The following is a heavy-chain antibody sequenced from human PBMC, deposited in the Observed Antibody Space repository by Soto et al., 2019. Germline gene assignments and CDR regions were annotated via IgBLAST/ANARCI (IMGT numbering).Heavy chain of an antibody. D-gene: IGHD5-12*01. J-gene: IGHJ4*02. V-gene: IGHV1-18*01. CDR2: ISAYNGNT. CDR3: ARAHRGRWLQFVLAAPWPHFDY. CDR1: GYTFTSYG. Sequence: ASVKVSCKASGYTFTSYGISWVRQAPGQGLEWMGWISAYNGNTNYAQKLQGRVTMTTDTSTSTAYMELRSLRSDDTAVYYCARAHRGRWLQFVLAAPWPHFDYWGQGTLVTVSS.